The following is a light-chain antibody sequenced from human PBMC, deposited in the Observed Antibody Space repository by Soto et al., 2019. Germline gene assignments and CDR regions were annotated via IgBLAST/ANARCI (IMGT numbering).Light chain of an antibody. J-gene: IGLJ1*01. CDR2: ADS. Sequence: LAQPPSVSVAPGQTAIVTCDGNNIGSNSVHWYQQKPGRAPVLVVYADSDRPSGVPERFSGSNSGNTATLTISRVEAGDEADYYCQVWDSSTDDLYVFGPGTKVTVL. CDR3: QVWDSSTDDLYV. CDR1: NIGSNS. V-gene: IGLV3-21*02.